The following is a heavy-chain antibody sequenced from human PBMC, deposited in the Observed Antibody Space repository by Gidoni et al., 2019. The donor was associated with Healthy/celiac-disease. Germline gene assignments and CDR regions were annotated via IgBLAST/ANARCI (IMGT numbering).Heavy chain of an antibody. CDR2: ISGSGGST. J-gene: IGHJ4*02. V-gene: IGHV3-23*01. Sequence: EVQLLESGGGLVQPGGSLSLSCAASGFTFRSYAMSWVRQAPGKGLEWVSAISGSGGSTYYADSVKGRFTISRDNSKNTLDLQMNSLRAEDTAVYYWAKEILRFFGDYFDYWGQGTLVTVSS. CDR1: GFTFRSYA. CDR3: AKEILRFFGDYFDY. D-gene: IGHD3-3*01.